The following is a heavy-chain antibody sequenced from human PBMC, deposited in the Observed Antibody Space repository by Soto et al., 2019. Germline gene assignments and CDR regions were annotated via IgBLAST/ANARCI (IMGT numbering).Heavy chain of an antibody. CDR1: EFSFDDYA. J-gene: IGHJ4*02. D-gene: IGHD6-13*01. CDR3: AKSSVWYPYFDS. CDR2: ITYTGVST. Sequence: GGSLRLSCAASEFSFDDYAMSWVRQAPGKGLEWVSSITYTGVSTYYADSVKGRFTISRDNSRDTLFLQMNSLRAEDTAIYYCAKSSVWYPYFDSWGQGTLVTSPQ. V-gene: IGHV3-23*01.